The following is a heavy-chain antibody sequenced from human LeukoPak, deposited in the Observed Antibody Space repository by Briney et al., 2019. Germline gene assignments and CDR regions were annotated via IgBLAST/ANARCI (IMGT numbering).Heavy chain of an antibody. CDR1: GGTLSSYA. CDR2: INPNIGGT. V-gene: IGHV1-2*02. Sequence: GASVKVSCKASGGTLSSYAISWVRQAPGQGLEWMGWINPNIGGTNYAQKFQGRVTMTRDTSISTAYMELSRLRSDDTAVYYCARERGDCSSTSCSGDAFDIWGQGTMVTVSS. CDR3: ARERGDCSSTSCSGDAFDI. D-gene: IGHD2-2*01. J-gene: IGHJ3*02.